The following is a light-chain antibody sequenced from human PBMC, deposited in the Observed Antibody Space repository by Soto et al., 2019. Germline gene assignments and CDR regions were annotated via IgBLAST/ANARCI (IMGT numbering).Light chain of an antibody. CDR1: SSDVGAYNS. Sequence: QSALTQPPSASGSPGQSVAISCTGTSSDVGAYNSVSWYQQHPGKAPKLLISEVNKRPSGVPDRFSGSKSGNTASLTVSGLQADDEADYYCSSYTSSSTPVVFGGGTKLTVL. J-gene: IGLJ2*01. CDR2: EVN. V-gene: IGLV2-8*01. CDR3: SSYTSSSTPVV.